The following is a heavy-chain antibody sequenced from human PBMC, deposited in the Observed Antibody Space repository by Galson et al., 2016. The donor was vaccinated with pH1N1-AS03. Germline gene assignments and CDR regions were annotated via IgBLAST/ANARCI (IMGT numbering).Heavy chain of an antibody. D-gene: IGHD2-2*01. CDR2: ISNDGRNV. V-gene: IGHV3-74*01. CDR3: ARRNPNPNFAIWYQHDYGMDV. Sequence: VRQAPGKGLEWVSRISNDGRNVRYADFVKGRFAVSRDNAKNTVFLQMNSLRAYDTAVYFCARRNPNPNFAIWYQHDYGMDVWGQGTTVTVAS. J-gene: IGHJ6*02.